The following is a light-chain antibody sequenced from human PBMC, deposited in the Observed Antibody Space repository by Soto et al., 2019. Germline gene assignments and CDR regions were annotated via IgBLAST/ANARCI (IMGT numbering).Light chain of an antibody. Sequence: EIVLTQSPATLSLSPGERATLSCRASQSVSSYLAWYQQKPGQAPRLLIYGASSRATGIPDRFSGSGSGTDFTLTISSLEPEDFAVYYCQQYGSSPLEGTFGQGTKVDI. CDR3: QQYGSSPLEGT. CDR2: GAS. CDR1: QSVSSY. J-gene: IGKJ1*01. V-gene: IGKV3-20*01.